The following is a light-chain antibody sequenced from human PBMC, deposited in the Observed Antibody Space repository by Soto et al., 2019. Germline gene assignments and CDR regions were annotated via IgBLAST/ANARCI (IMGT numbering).Light chain of an antibody. V-gene: IGLV2-14*01. Sequence: QSALTQPASVSGSPGQSITISCTGTSGDVGAYNYVSWYQQHPGKAPKLMIYEVNYRPSGVSNRFSGSKSAITASLTISGLQAEDEADYYCSSYASTSNAVFGTGTKVTVL. CDR2: EVN. CDR1: SGDVGAYNY. CDR3: SSYASTSNAV. J-gene: IGLJ1*01.